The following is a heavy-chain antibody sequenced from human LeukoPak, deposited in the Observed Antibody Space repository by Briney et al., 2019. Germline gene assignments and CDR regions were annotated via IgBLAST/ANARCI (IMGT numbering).Heavy chain of an antibody. CDR2: VSSDGSNK. Sequence: GTSLRLSCAASGFTFSSYALHWVRQAPGKGLEWVAVVSSDGSNKYYADSVKGRFTISRDNSNNTLFLQMNSLRVEDTAVYYCARGRGSSAYTPGDYWGQGTLVTVSS. CDR3: ARGRGSSAYTPGDY. CDR1: GFTFSSYA. J-gene: IGHJ4*02. V-gene: IGHV3-30-3*01. D-gene: IGHD3-16*01.